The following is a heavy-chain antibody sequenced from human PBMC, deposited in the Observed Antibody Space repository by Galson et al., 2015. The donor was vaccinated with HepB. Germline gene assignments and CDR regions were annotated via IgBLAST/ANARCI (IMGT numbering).Heavy chain of an antibody. Sequence: SLRLSCAASGFTFSRYGMHWVRQAPGKGLEWVAVIWHDGSNSYYADSVKGRFTISRDNSKNTLYLQMNSLRAEDTAVYYWAREDADIAAMTLDHWGQGTLVTVSS. J-gene: IGHJ4*02. CDR2: IWHDGSNS. V-gene: IGHV3-33*08. CDR1: GFTFSRYG. D-gene: IGHD6-25*01. CDR3: AREDADIAAMTLDH.